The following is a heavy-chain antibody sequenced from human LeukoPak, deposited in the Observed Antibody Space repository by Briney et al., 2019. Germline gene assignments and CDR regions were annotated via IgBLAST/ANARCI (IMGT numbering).Heavy chain of an antibody. V-gene: IGHV1-18*01. J-gene: IGHJ4*02. CDR2: ISAYNGNT. D-gene: IGHD1-7*01. CDR3: AREERELPNDY. CDR1: GYTFTSYG. Sequence: ASVKVSCKASGYTFTSYGISWVRQAPGQGLEWMGLISAYNGNTNYAQKRQCRITMTTDTTTSTAYMELRSLRSDDTAVYYCAREERELPNDYWGQGTLVTVSS.